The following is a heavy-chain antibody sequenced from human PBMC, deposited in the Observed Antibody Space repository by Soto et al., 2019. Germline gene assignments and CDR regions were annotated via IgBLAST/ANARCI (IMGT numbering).Heavy chain of an antibody. CDR1: GGSFSGYY. CDR3: ARTTTIFGVVPFDY. V-gene: IGHV4-34*01. D-gene: IGHD3-3*01. J-gene: IGHJ4*02. CDR2: INHCGST. Sequence: TSETLSLTCAVYGGSFSGYYWSWIRQPPGKGLEWIGEINHCGSTNYNPSLKSRVTISVDTSKNQFSLKLSSVTAADTAVYYCARTTTIFGVVPFDYWGQGTLVTVSS.